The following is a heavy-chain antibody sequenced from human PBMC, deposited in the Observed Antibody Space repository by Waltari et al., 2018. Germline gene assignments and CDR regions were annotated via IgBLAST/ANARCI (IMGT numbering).Heavy chain of an antibody. D-gene: IGHD2-21*01. CDR1: GYSFPSYW. V-gene: IGHV5-51*01. CDR2: IYPGDSDT. CDR3: ARHSYCGGDCQPRIDD. J-gene: IGHJ4*02. Sequence: EVQLVQSGAEVKKPGESLKISCKGSGYSFPSYWIGWVRQLPGKCLEWMGTIYPGDSDTRCSPSVQGQVTISADKSISTAYLQWSSLKASDTAMYYCARHSYCGGDCQPRIDDWGQGTLVTVSS.